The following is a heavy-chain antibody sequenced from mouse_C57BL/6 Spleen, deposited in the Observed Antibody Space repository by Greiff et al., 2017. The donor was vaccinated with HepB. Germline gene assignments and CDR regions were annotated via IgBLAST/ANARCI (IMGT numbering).Heavy chain of an antibody. Sequence: EVKLMESGGGLVKPGGSLKLSCAASGFTFSSYAMSWVRQTPEKRLEWVATISDGGSYTYYPDNVKGRFTIARDNAKNNLYLQMSHLKSEDTAMYYCARGLPDYYAMDYWGQGTSVTVSS. J-gene: IGHJ4*01. CDR2: ISDGGSYT. CDR1: GFTFSSYA. CDR3: ARGLPDYYAMDY. V-gene: IGHV5-4*03.